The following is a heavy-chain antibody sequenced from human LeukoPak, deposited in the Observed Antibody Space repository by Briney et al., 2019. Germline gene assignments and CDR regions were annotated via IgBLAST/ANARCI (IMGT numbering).Heavy chain of an antibody. D-gene: IGHD3-22*01. J-gene: IGHJ3*02. CDR3: AKDLYYDSTVDAFDI. Sequence: GGSLRLSCAASGFTFSSYGMSWVRQAPGKGLEWVSAISGSGGSTNHADSVKGRFTISRDNSKNTLYLHMNSLRAEDTAVYYCAKDLYYDSTVDAFDIWGQGTMVTVSS. V-gene: IGHV3-23*01. CDR1: GFTFSSYG. CDR2: ISGSGGST.